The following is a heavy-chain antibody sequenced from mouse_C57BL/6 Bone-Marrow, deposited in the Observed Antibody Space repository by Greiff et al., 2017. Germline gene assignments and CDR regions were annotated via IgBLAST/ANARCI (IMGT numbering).Heavy chain of an antibody. CDR3: ATWYFDV. CDR2: IDPENGDT. CDR1: GFNIKDDY. Sequence: VQLQQSGAELVRPGASVKLSCTASGFNIKDDYMHWVKQRPEQGLEWIGWIDPENGDTEYASKFQGKATIPADTSSNTAYLQLSSLTSEDTAVCYCATWYFDVWGTGTTVTVSS. V-gene: IGHV14-4*01. J-gene: IGHJ1*03.